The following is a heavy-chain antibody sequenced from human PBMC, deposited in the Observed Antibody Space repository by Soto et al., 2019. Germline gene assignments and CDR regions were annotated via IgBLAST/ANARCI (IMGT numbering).Heavy chain of an antibody. V-gene: IGHV1-18*01. J-gene: IGHJ6*02. D-gene: IGHD6-13*01. CDR2: SSGYNGNT. CDR1: GYIFSRYG. CDR3: AREAAAERNYYGLDV. Sequence: QVQLVQSGPEVRKPGASVKVSCKASGYIFSRYGISWVRQAPGQGLEWMGWSSGYNGNTKFGERVQGRVNVTTDTSTSTAYMELRSLRSDDTAVYYCAREAAAERNYYGLDVWGQGTTVIVSS.